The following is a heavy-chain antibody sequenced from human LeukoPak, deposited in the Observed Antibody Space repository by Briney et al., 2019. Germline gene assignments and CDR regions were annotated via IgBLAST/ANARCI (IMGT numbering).Heavy chain of an antibody. CDR1: GGSITSGGYY. CDR3: ARNPTMTVTSVPYGMDV. D-gene: IGHD5-24*01. J-gene: IGHJ6*02. CDR2: IYYTGST. Sequence: SQTLSLTCSVSGGSITSGGYYWNWIRQHPKKGLEWIGYIYYTGSTYYNPSLKSRVTTSVDTSKNQFSLKLSSVTAADTAVYYCARNPTMTVTSVPYGMDVWGQGTTVTVSS. V-gene: IGHV4-31*03.